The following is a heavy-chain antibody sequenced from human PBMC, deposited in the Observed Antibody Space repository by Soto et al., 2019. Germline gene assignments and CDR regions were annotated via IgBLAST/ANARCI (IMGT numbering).Heavy chain of an antibody. CDR1: GGSISSGGHY. CDR3: ATVAYGDRSFEF. Sequence: QVQLQESGPGLVKPSQTLSLTCTVSGGSISSGGHYWSWIRQHPGKGLEWIAFIYYSGGTYYNPSLKSQFTISIDTSKNQFFLKVTSVTAADTAVYYCATVAYGDRSFEFWGQGTLVTVSS. CDR2: IYYSGGT. J-gene: IGHJ4*02. D-gene: IGHD4-17*01. V-gene: IGHV4-31*01.